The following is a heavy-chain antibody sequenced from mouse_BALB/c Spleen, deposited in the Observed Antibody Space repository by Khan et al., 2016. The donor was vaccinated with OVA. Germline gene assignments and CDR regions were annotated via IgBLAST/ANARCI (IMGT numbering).Heavy chain of an antibody. J-gene: IGHJ4*01. V-gene: IGHV3-2*02. CDR1: GYSITSEYA. CDR2: ISYSGST. D-gene: IGHD2-2*01. CDR3: ARSVYYCYAYAMDY. Sequence: EVKLLESGPGLVKPSQSLSLTCTVTGYSITSEYAWNWIRQFPGNKLEWMGYISYSGSTNYNPSLKSRISVTRDTSKNQFFLQLNSVTTEDTATYYCARSVYYCYAYAMDYWGQGTSVTVSS.